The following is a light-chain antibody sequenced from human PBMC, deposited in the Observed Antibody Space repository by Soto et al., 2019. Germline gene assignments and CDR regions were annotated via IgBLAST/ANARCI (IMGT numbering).Light chain of an antibody. V-gene: IGLV2-14*01. CDR1: SSDVGGYNY. J-gene: IGLJ1*01. CDR3: SSYTSSSTNV. CDR2: EVS. Sequence: QSVLTQPASVSXXPGQSITISCTGTSSDVGGYNYVSWYQQHPGKAPKLMIYEVSNRPSGVSNRFSGSKSGNTASLTISGLQAEDEADYYCSSYTSSSTNVFGTGTKLTVL.